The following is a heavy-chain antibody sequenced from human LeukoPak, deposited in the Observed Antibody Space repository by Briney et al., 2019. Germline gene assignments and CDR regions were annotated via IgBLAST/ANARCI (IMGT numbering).Heavy chain of an antibody. CDR2: LYYTGST. CDR3: ARHKADVAFDI. J-gene: IGHJ3*02. V-gene: IGHV4-39*01. Sequence: SETLSPTCTVSGGSISSSSYYWGWIRQPPGKGLEWIGSLYYTGSTFYNPSLKSRVTIFVDASKNQFSLKLSSVTAADTAVYYCARHKADVAFDIWGQGTMVTVSS. CDR1: GGSISSSSYY. D-gene: IGHD2-15*01.